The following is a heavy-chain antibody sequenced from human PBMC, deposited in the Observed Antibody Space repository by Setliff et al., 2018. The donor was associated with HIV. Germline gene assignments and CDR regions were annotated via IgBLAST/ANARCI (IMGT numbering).Heavy chain of an antibody. CDR1: GYTFSDYY. Sequence: ASVKVSCKVSGYTFSDYYMHWVQQAPGKGLEWMGLVDPEGGKTIYAENFQGRVTITADTSTDTTYMKLSSLRSEDTAVYYCARDHCSSSGCYEYSYYGMDVWGQGTTVTVSS. CDR3: ARDHCSSSGCYEYSYYGMDV. D-gene: IGHD2-2*01. V-gene: IGHV1-69-2*01. CDR2: VDPEGGKT. J-gene: IGHJ6*02.